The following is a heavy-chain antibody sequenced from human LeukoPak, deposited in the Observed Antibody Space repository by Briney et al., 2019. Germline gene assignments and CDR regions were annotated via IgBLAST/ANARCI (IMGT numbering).Heavy chain of an antibody. D-gene: IGHD1-26*01. CDR1: GGSISSNNW. CDR2: IYHSGSP. J-gene: IGHJ6*02. CDR3: ARTSGSYFYYYGMDV. V-gene: IGHV4-4*02. Sequence: SETLSLTCAVSGGSISSNNWWGWVRQPPGKGLEWIGEIYHSGSPNYNPSLKSRVTISVDKSRNHFSLNLSSVTAADTAVYYCARTSGSYFYYYGMDVWGQGTTVTVSS.